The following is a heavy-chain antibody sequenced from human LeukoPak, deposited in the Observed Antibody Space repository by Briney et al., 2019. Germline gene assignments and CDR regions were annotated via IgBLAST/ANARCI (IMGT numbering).Heavy chain of an antibody. J-gene: IGHJ4*02. CDR2: IYYSGST. D-gene: IGHD3-22*01. CDR1: GGSISSYY. Sequence: KPSETLSLTCTVSGGSISSYYWSWIRQPPGKRLEWIGHIYYSGSTNYNPSLKSRVTISVDTSKNQFSLKLSSVTAADTAVYYCARGRSMIVVVAAPGYYFDYWGQGTLVTVSS. CDR3: ARGRSMIVVVAAPGYYFDY. V-gene: IGHV4-59*12.